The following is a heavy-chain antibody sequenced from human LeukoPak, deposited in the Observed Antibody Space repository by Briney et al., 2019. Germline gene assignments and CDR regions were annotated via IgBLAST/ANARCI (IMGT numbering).Heavy chain of an antibody. CDR1: GYTFTSYG. Sequence: GASVKVSCKASGYTFTSYGISWVRQAPGQGLEWMGWVSAYNGNTNYAQKLQGRVTMTTDTSTSTAYMELRSLRSDDTAVYYCARDGRIAVAGSQDYFDYWGQGTLVTVSS. CDR2: VSAYNGNT. J-gene: IGHJ4*02. D-gene: IGHD6-19*01. CDR3: ARDGRIAVAGSQDYFDY. V-gene: IGHV1-18*01.